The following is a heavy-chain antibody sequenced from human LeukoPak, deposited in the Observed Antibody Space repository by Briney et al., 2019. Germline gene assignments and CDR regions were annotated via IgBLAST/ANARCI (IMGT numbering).Heavy chain of an antibody. V-gene: IGHV3-23*01. CDR1: GFTFSSYA. J-gene: IGHJ4*02. CDR2: ISGSGGST. D-gene: IGHD3-9*01. Sequence: GGSLRLSCAASGFTFSSYAMSWVRQAPGKGLEWVSAISGSGGSTYYADSVKGRFTISRDNSKNTLYLQMNSLRAEDTAVYYCAKDHDILTGYPYYFDYWGQETLVTVSS. CDR3: AKDHDILTGYPYYFDY.